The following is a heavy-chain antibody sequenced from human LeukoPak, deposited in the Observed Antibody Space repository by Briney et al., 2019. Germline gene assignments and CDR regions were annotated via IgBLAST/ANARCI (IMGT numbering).Heavy chain of an antibody. V-gene: IGHV3-7*03. CDR2: IKQDGSEK. D-gene: IGHD3-10*01. J-gene: IGHJ4*02. Sequence: PGGSLRLSCAASGFTFSSYWMSWVRQAPGKGLEWVANIKQDGSEKYYVDSVMGRFTISRDNAKNSLYLQMNSLRAEDTALYYCAKERYDGSGAAYDNWGQGTLVTVSS. CDR3: AKERYDGSGAAYDN. CDR1: GFTFSSYW.